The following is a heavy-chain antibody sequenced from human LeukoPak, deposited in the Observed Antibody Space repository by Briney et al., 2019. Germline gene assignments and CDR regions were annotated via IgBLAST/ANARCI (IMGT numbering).Heavy chain of an antibody. J-gene: IGHJ4*02. CDR2: ISGSGAST. CDR3: ARGSLIAVAGLDY. V-gene: IGHV3-23*01. CDR1: GFTFSSYA. Sequence: PGGSLRLSCAASGFTFSSYAMSWVRQAPGKGLEWVSAISGSGASTYYADSVKGRFTISRDNSKNTLYLQMNSLRAEDTAVYYCARGSLIAVAGLDYWGQGTLVTVSS. D-gene: IGHD6-19*01.